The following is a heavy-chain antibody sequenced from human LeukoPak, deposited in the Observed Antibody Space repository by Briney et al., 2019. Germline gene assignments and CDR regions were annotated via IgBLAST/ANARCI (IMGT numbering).Heavy chain of an antibody. CDR3: ARNPVAGFDF. J-gene: IGHJ4*02. V-gene: IGHV4-39*01. D-gene: IGHD6-19*01. CDR1: GGSISSSSYY. CDR2: IDYSGNT. Sequence: SETLSLTCTVSGGSISSSSYYWRWIRQPPGKGLEWIASIDYSGNTYYNPSLKSRVTMFVDTSKNQFSLRLRSVTAADTAVYYCARNPVAGFDFWGQGAPVTASS.